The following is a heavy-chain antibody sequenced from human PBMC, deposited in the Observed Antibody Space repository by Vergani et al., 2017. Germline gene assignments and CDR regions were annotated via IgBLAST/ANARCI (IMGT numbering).Heavy chain of an antibody. V-gene: IGHV3-64D*06. D-gene: IGHD2-21*02. CDR1: GFTFSSYA. CDR2: ISSNGGST. Sequence: EVQLVESGGGLVQPGGSLRLSCSASGFTFSSYAMHWVRQAPGKGLEYVSAISSNGGSTYYADSVKGRFTISRDNSKNTLYLQMSSLRAEDTAVCYCVRVSIVVVTAIGAFDIWGQGTMVTVSS. CDR3: VRVSIVVVTAIGAFDI. J-gene: IGHJ3*02.